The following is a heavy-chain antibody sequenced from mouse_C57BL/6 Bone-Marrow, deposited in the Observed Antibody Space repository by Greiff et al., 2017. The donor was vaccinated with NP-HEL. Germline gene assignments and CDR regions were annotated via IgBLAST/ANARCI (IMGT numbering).Heavy chain of an antibody. CDR2: INYDGSST. V-gene: IGHV5-16*01. D-gene: IGHD2-4*01. Sequence: EVQRVESEGGLVQPGSSMKLSCTASGFTFSDYYMAWVRPVPEKGLEWVANINYDGSSTSYLDSLKSRFIISRDNAKNILYLQMSSLKSEDTATYYCAREGGLRRRTYAMDYWGQGTSVTVSS. CDR3: AREGGLRRRTYAMDY. CDR1: GFTFSDYY. J-gene: IGHJ4*01.